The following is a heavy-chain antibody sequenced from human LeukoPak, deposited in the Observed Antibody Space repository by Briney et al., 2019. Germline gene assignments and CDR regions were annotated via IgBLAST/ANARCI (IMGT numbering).Heavy chain of an antibody. CDR3: AMDSDSVIDY. J-gene: IGHJ4*02. Sequence: GASVKVSCKASGGTFSSYAISWVRQAPGQGLEWMGGIIPIFGTANYAQKFQGRVTITADKSTSTAYMELSSLRSEDMAVYYCAMDSDSVIDYWGQGTLVTVSS. V-gene: IGHV1-69*06. CDR2: IIPIFGTA. CDR1: GGTFSSYA. D-gene: IGHD4-11*01.